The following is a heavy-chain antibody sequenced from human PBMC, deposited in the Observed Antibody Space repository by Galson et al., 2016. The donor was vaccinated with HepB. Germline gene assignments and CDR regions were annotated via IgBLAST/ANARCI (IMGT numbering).Heavy chain of an antibody. CDR2: ISSSSTYI. CDR3: QLSGSGTVTTSPSYYGLDI. CDR1: GFTFSSYS. D-gene: IGHD1-1*01. J-gene: IGHJ6*02. V-gene: IGHV3-21*01. Sequence: SLRLSCAASGFTFSSYSMNWVRQAPGKGLEWVSSISSSSTYIYYADSVKGRFTISRDNAKNSLFLQMNSLRAEDTAVYYCQLSGSGTVTTSPSYYGLDIWGQGTTVTVSS.